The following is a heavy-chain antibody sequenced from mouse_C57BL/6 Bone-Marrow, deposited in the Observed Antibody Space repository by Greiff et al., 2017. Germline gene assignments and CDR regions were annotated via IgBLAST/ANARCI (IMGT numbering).Heavy chain of an antibody. CDR2: IHPNSGST. V-gene: IGHV1-64*01. D-gene: IGHD2-4*01. CDR1: GYTFTNYL. CDR3: AREGGDDFDEDD. J-gene: IGHJ2*01. Sequence: VQLQQPGAELVKPGASVKLSCKASGYTFTNYLMAWVKQRPGQGLEWIGMIHPNSGSTNYNEKFKSKATLTVDQSSSTAYLQLSSLTSEDSAVYFCAREGGDDFDEDDWGQGTTLTVAS.